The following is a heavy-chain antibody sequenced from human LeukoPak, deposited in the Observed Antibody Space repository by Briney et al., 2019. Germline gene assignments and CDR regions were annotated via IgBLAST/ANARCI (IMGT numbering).Heavy chain of an antibody. CDR2: IYHSGST. J-gene: IGHJ5*02. CDR1: GYSISSGYY. Sequence: PSETLSLTCAVSGYSISSGYYWGWIRQPPGKGVEWIGSIYHSGSTYYNPSLKSRVTISVDTSKNQFSLKLSSVTAADTAVYYCARLPAAIHWFDPWGQGTLVTVSS. V-gene: IGHV4-38-2*01. CDR3: ARLPAAIHWFDP. D-gene: IGHD2-2*02.